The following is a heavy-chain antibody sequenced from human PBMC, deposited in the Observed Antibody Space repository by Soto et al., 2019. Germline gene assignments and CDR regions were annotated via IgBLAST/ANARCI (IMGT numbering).Heavy chain of an antibody. CDR2: TYYRSKWYN. J-gene: IGHJ4*01. CDR3: ASQGSYYYFDY. D-gene: IGHD1-26*01. CDR1: RDSVSSDSAA. V-gene: IGHV6-1*01. Sequence: PSQTLSLTCAIFRDSVSSDSAAWKWIRQSPSRGLEWVGRTYYRSKWYNDYAVSVKSRITINPDTSKNQFSLQLNSVTPEDTAVYYCASQGSYYYFDYWGHGTPVAVSS.